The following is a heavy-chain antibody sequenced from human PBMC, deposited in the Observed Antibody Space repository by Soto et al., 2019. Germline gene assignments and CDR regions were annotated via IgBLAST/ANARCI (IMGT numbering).Heavy chain of an antibody. CDR1: GYSFTSYW. D-gene: IGHD2-15*01. V-gene: IGHV5-51*03. J-gene: IGHJ4*02. Sequence: GESLKISCKGSGYSFTSYWIGWVRQMPGKGLEWMGIIYPGDSDTRYSPSFQGQVTISADKSISTAYLQWSSLKASDTAMYYCARRRGRVVADAGPYYFDYWGQGTLVTVSS. CDR2: IYPGDSDT. CDR3: ARRRGRVVADAGPYYFDY.